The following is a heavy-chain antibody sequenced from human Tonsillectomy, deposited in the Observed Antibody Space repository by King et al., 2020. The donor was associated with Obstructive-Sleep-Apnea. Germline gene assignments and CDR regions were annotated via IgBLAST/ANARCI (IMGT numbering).Heavy chain of an antibody. Sequence: QLVQSGGGVVQPGRSLRLSCAAAGFTFSSYAMHWVRQAPGKGLEEVAVISYDGSNKNYADSVKGRFTISRDNSKNTLSLQMNSLSAEDTAVYYCSRRTTVSLYYFDYWGQGTLVTVSS. D-gene: IGHD4-17*01. J-gene: IGHJ4*02. CDR2: ISYDGSNK. CDR3: SRRTTVSLYYFDY. V-gene: IGHV3-30-3*01. CDR1: GFTFSSYA.